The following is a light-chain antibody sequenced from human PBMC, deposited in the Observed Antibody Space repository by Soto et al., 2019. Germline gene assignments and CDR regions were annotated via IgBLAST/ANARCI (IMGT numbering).Light chain of an antibody. J-gene: IGLJ7*01. Sequence: QSALTQPHSVSGSPGQSVTISCTGTSSDVGGYTYVSWYQQPPGKAPELIIYDVTERPSGVPDRFSGSKSGNTASLTISGLQAEDEADYYCCSYTGSYSYVFGIGTQLTVL. CDR1: SSDVGGYTY. CDR2: DVT. V-gene: IGLV2-11*01. CDR3: CSYTGSYSYV.